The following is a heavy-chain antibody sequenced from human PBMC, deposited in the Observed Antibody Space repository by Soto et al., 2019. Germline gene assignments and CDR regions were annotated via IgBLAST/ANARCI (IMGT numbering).Heavy chain of an antibody. CDR3: AWGGSGLHLFDY. D-gene: IGHD2-15*01. CDR1: GYTLTELS. V-gene: IGHV1-24*01. Sequence: ASVKVSCKVSGYTLTELSMHWVRQAPGKGLEWMGGFDPEDGETIYAQKFQGRVTMTEDTSTDTAYMELSSLRSEDTAVYYCAWGGSGLHLFDYWGQGTLVTVSS. CDR2: FDPEDGET. J-gene: IGHJ4*02.